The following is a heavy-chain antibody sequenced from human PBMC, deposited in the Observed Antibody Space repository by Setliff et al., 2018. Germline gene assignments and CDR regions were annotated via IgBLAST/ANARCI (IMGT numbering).Heavy chain of an antibody. J-gene: IGHJ6*03. D-gene: IGHD1-26*01. Sequence: KTSETLSLTCTVSGGSISSYYWSWIRQPAGKGLEWIGRIYTSGSTNYNPSLKSRVTMSVDTSKNQFSLKLSSVTAADTAVYYCARVRYSGSYGYYYYYMDVWGKGTTVTVSS. CDR2: IYTSGST. CDR1: GGSISSYY. V-gene: IGHV4-4*07. CDR3: ARVRYSGSYGYYYYYMDV.